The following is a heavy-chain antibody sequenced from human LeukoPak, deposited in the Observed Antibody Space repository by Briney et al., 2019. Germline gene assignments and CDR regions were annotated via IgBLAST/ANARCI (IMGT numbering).Heavy chain of an antibody. CDR3: ARPSCSAGPRCWFDP. D-gene: IGHD2-2*01. CDR2: IIPIFGTA. Sequence: SVKVSCKPSVGTFSSYAISWVRQAPGQGLEWMGGIIPIFGTANYAQKFQGRVTITADESTSTAYMELSSLRSEDTAVYYCARPSCSAGPRCWFDPWGQGTLVTVSS. CDR1: VGTFSSYA. V-gene: IGHV1-69*13. J-gene: IGHJ5*02.